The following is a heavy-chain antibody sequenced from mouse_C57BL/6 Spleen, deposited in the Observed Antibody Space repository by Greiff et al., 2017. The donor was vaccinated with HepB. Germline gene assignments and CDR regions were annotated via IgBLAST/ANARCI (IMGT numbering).Heavy chain of an antibody. Sequence: EVKVEESGEGLVKPGGSLKLSCAASGFTFSSYAMSWVRQTPEKRLEWVAYISSGGDYIYYADTVKGRFTISRDNARNTLYLQMSSLKSEDTAMYYCTRGPFYYDYAFDYWGQGTTLTVSS. V-gene: IGHV5-9-1*02. J-gene: IGHJ2*01. CDR3: TRGPFYYDYAFDY. D-gene: IGHD2-4*01. CDR1: GFTFSSYA. CDR2: ISSGGDYI.